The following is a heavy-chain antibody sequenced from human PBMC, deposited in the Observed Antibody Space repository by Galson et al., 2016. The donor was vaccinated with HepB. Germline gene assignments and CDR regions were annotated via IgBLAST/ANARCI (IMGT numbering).Heavy chain of an antibody. CDR1: GFTFSNFG. J-gene: IGHJ4*02. CDR2: ISHSGSDT. CDR3: ARALMGATGNFDY. D-gene: IGHD1-26*01. Sequence: SLRLSCAASGFTFSNFGMNWVRQAPGKGLEWVSSISHSGSDTYYTDSVRGRFTISRDSAQNSLYLQMDSLRAEDTAKYYCARALMGATGNFDYWGQGTLVTVSS. V-gene: IGHV3-21*04.